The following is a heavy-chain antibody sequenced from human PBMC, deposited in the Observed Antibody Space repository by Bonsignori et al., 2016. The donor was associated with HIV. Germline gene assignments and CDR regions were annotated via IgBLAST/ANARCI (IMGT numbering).Heavy chain of an antibody. Sequence: WIRQPPGKGPEFVSAITPNGDGTYYASSVQGRFSISRDNSKNTLYLQMGGLRTEDMAIYYCARRTVISLDHWGRGTLVTVSS. CDR3: ARRTVISLDH. V-gene: IGHV3-64*01. D-gene: IGHD2/OR15-2a*01. CDR2: ITPNGDGT. J-gene: IGHJ4*02.